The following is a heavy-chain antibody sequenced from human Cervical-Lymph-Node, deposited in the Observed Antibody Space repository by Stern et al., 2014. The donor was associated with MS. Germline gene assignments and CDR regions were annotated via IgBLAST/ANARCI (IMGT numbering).Heavy chain of an antibody. CDR3: ARQTAAWASDV. V-gene: IGHV5-51*01. CDR2: IYPGASET. D-gene: IGHD1-14*01. J-gene: IGHJ4*02. CDR1: GYKFSIYW. Sequence: EVQLVESGAELIRPGESLKISCKGSGYKFSIYWIAWVRQMPGKGMEWMGIIYPGASETRYSPTFQGKVTMSADKSTRNTYLQWSNLNASDTAMYFCARQTAAWASDVWGQGTLVTVSS.